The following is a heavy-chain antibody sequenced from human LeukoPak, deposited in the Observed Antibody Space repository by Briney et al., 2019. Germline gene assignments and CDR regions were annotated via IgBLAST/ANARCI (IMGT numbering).Heavy chain of an antibody. Sequence: SETLSLTCTVSGGSISSYYWSWIRQPPGKGLEWIGYIYYSGSTNYNPSLKSRVTISVDTSKNQFSLKLSSVTAADTAVYYCARNQIAVAGMSGSYNWFDPWGQGTLVTVSS. CDR1: GGSISSYY. CDR2: IYYSGST. V-gene: IGHV4-59*08. D-gene: IGHD6-19*01. CDR3: ARNQIAVAGMSGSYNWFDP. J-gene: IGHJ5*02.